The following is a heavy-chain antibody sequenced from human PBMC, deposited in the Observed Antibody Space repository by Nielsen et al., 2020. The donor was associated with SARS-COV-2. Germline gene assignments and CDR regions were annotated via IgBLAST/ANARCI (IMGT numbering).Heavy chain of an antibody. D-gene: IGHD2-2*01. CDR3: VPYCSSTSCYPFDY. Sequence: GESLKISCAASGFTFSSYSMNWVRQAPGKGLEYVSAISSNGGSTYYADSVKGRFTISRDNSKNTLYLQMSSLRAEDTAVYYCVPYCSSTSCYPFDYWGQGTLVTVSS. J-gene: IGHJ4*02. CDR2: ISSNGGST. CDR1: GFTFSSYS. V-gene: IGHV3-64D*08.